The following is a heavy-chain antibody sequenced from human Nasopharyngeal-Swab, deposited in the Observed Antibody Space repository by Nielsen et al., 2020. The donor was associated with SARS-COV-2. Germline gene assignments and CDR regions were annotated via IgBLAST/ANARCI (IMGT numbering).Heavy chain of an antibody. V-gene: IGHV1-69*13. D-gene: IGHD5-18*01. J-gene: IGHJ6*02. CDR1: GGTFSSYA. CDR2: IIPIFGTA. CDR3: ARGVGTWIQLWSDYYYYGMDV. Sequence: SVKVSCKASGGTFSSYAISWVRQAPGQGLVWMGGIIPIFGTANYAQKFQGRVTITADESTSTAYMELSSLRSEDTAVYYCARGVGTWIQLWSDYYYYGMDVWGQGTTVTVSS.